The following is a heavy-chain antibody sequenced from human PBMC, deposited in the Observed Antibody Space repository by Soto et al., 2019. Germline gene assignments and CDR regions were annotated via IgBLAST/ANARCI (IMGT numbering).Heavy chain of an antibody. CDR3: ARAYCSSASCSASYFYSGMDV. V-gene: IGHV3-21*01. CDR2: ISSSGSYI. D-gene: IGHD2-2*01. J-gene: IGHJ6*02. CDR1: GFTFSTYT. Sequence: PGGSLRLSCAASGFTFSTYTMNWVRQSPGKGLEWVSSISSSGSYINYADSVKGRFTISRDNAKNSLSLQMNSVRAEDTAVYHCARAYCSSASCSASYFYSGMDVWGQGTTVTVSS.